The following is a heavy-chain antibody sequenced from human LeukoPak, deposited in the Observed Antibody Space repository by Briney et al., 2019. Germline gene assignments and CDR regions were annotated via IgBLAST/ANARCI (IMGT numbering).Heavy chain of an antibody. CDR3: ARHYLAAAPFDY. V-gene: IGHV4-34*01. D-gene: IGHD6-13*01. CDR2: INHSGST. CDR1: GGSFSGYY. Sequence: PSETLSLTCAVYGGSFSGYYWSWIRQPPGKGLEWIGEINHSGSTNYNPSLKSRVTISVDTSKNQFSLKLSSVTAADTAVYYCARHYLAAAPFDYWGQGTLVTVSS. J-gene: IGHJ4*02.